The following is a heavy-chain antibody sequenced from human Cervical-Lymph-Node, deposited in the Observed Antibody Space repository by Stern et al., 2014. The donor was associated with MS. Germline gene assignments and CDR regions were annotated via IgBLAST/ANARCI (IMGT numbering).Heavy chain of an antibody. CDR3: ARIGGVGALDY. V-gene: IGHV1-2*06. Sequence: QVQLGQSGAEVKKPGASVKVSCKASGYTFTGYYLHWVRQAPGPGPEWMGRINPNTGDTNYAQKFQGRVTMTRDTSISTAYMELSRLRSDDTAVYYCARIGGVGALDYWGQGTLVTVSS. J-gene: IGHJ4*02. D-gene: IGHD1-26*01. CDR1: GYTFTGYY. CDR2: INPNTGDT.